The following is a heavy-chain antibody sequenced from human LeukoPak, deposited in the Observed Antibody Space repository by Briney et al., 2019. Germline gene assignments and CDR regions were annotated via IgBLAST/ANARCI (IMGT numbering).Heavy chain of an antibody. CDR2: ISYDEDNK. J-gene: IGHJ4*02. D-gene: IGHD3-3*01. Sequence: GTSLRLSCAASGFTFSHYDLHWVRQAPGKGLEWVAVISYDEDNKYYADSVKGRFTISRDNSKDTLYLQMNSLTPEDTAVYYCAKDGGADWGQGTLVTVSS. CDR3: AKDGGAD. V-gene: IGHV3-30-3*01. CDR1: GFTFSHYD.